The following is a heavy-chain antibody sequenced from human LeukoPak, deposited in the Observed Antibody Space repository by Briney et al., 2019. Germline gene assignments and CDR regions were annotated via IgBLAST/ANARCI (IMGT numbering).Heavy chain of an antibody. Sequence: ASVKVSCKASGYTFTGYYVHWVRQAPGQGLEWMGWINPNSGGTNYAQKFQGRVTMTRDTSISTAYMELSRLRSDDTAVYYCARPPDGSSSWYIFDYWGQGTLVTVSS. V-gene: IGHV1-2*02. CDR2: INPNSGGT. CDR3: ARPPDGSSSWYIFDY. D-gene: IGHD6-13*01. CDR1: GYTFTGYY. J-gene: IGHJ4*02.